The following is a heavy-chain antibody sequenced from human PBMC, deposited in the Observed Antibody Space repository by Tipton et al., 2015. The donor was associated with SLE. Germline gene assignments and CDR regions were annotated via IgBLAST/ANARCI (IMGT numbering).Heavy chain of an antibody. J-gene: IGHJ4*02. D-gene: IGHD6-13*01. V-gene: IGHV4-34*01. Sequence: TLSLTCAVYGGSFSGYYWSWIRQPPGKGLGWIGEINHSGSTNYNPSLKSRVTISVDTSKNQFSLKLSSVTAADTAVYYCASIAAAVTGGWGQGALVTVSS. CDR3: ASIAAAVTGG. CDR1: GGSFSGYY. CDR2: INHSGST.